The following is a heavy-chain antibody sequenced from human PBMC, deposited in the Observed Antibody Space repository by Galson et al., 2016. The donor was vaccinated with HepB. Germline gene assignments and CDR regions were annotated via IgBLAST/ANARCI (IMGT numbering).Heavy chain of an antibody. Sequence: SLRLSCAASGFTVSSNYMSWVRQAPGKGLEWVSVIYSGGTTYYADSVKGRFTISRDNAKNTLYLQMNSVRAEDTAVYYCVRGSLGLRFFDYWGQGTLVTVSS. CDR3: VRGSLGLRFFDY. CDR1: GFTVSSNY. CDR2: IYSGGTT. J-gene: IGHJ4*02. V-gene: IGHV3-66*01. D-gene: IGHD3-3*01.